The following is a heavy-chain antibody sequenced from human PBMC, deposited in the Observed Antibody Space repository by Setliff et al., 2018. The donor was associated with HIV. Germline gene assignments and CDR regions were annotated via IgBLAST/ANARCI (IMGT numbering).Heavy chain of an antibody. CDR2: IYTSGST. Sequence: SETLSLTCTVSGGSISSGAYYWTWIRQHPGKGLEWIGYIYTSGSTYYADSVKGRFTISRDNSENTLYLQMDILRVEDTAVYYCAKDGHDQNFYYHMDVWGKGTTVTVSS. CDR3: AKDGHDQNFYYHMDV. CDR1: GGSISSGAYY. D-gene: IGHD1-1*01. J-gene: IGHJ6*03. V-gene: IGHV4-61*08.